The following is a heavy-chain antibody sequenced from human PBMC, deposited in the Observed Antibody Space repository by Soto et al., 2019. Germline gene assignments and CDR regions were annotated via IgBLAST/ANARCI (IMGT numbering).Heavy chain of an antibody. D-gene: IGHD1-20*01. CDR2: ISAYNGNT. V-gene: IGHV1-18*04. CDR3: ARVSRYNWNRWDFDY. CDR1: GYTFTSYG. J-gene: IGHJ4*02. Sequence: GASVKVSCKASGYTFTSYGISWVRQAPGQGLEWMGWISAYNGNTNYAQKLQGRVTMTTDTSTSTAYMELRSLRSDDTAVYYCARVSRYNWNRWDFDYGGQGTLVSVSS.